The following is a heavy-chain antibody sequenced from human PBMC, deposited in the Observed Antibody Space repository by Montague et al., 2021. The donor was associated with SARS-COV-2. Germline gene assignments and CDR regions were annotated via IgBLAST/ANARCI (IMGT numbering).Heavy chain of an antibody. V-gene: IGHV4-34*01. Sequence: SETLSLTCAVYGGSFSVYYWSWIRQPPGKGLDGIGEINHSGSTNYNPSLKSRVTISVDTSKNQVSLKLSSVTAADTAVYYCARMRFFDWPPHYYMDVWGKGTTVTVSS. CDR3: ARMRFFDWPPHYYMDV. J-gene: IGHJ6*03. D-gene: IGHD3-9*01. CDR1: GGSFSVYY. CDR2: INHSGST.